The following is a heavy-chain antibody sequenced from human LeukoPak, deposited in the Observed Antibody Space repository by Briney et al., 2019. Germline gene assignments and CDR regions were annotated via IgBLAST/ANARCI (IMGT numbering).Heavy chain of an antibody. V-gene: IGHV3-7*01. J-gene: IGHJ4*02. Sequence: GGSLRLSCAASGFTFSRYWMNWVRQAPGKGLEWLANIKQDGSEKYYVDSVKGRFTISRDNAQNLVYLQLNSLSSDDTAVYYCATNHIVVVTAILGNDYWGQGTLVTVSS. CDR1: GFTFSRYW. CDR2: IKQDGSEK. D-gene: IGHD2-21*02. CDR3: ATNHIVVVTAILGNDY.